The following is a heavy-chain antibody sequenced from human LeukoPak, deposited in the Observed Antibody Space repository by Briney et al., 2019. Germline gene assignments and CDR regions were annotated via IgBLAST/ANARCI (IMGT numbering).Heavy chain of an antibody. D-gene: IGHD3-10*01. CDR1: GYTFTSYY. J-gene: IGHJ4*02. CDR3: ARPPDTIWFGEPEAHYFDY. CDR2: INPSGGST. V-gene: IGHV1-46*01. Sequence: ASVKVSCKASGYTFTSYYMHWVRQAPGQGLEWMGIINPSGGSTSYAQKFQGRVTMTRDMSTSTVYMELSSLRSEDTAVYYCARPPDTIWFGEPEAHYFDYWGQGTLVTVSS.